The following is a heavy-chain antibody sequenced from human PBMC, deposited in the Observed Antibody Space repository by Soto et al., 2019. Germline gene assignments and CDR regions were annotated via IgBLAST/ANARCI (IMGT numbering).Heavy chain of an antibody. CDR2: INAGNGNT. V-gene: IGHV1-3*05. D-gene: IGHD6-19*01. CDR1: GYTFTSYA. J-gene: IGHJ4*02. Sequence: QVQLVQSGAEEKKPGASVKVSCKASGYTFTSYAMHWVRQAPGQRLEWMGWINAGNGNTKYSQKFQGRVTITRDTPASTAYIEVSSLRSEDTAVYYCARAVAVPADFDYWGQGTLVTVSS. CDR3: ARAVAVPADFDY.